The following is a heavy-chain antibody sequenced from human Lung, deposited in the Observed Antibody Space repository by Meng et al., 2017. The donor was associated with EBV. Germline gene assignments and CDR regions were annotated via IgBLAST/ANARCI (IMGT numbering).Heavy chain of an antibody. CDR1: GGSISSGDYY. J-gene: IGHJ4*02. V-gene: IGHV4-30-4*01. CDR3: AREWCSGGSCYPDY. Sequence: VPLQDAGPGLVNPSQTLHLTAIVSGGSISSGDYYWSWIRQHPGKGLEWIGYIYYSGSTSYNPSLKSRVTISVDTSKHQFSLKLSPVTAADTAVYYCAREWCSGGSCYPDYWGQGTLVTVSS. D-gene: IGHD2-15*01. CDR2: IYYSGST.